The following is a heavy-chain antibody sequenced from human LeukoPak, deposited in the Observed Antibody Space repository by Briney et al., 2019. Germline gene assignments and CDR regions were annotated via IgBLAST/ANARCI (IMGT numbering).Heavy chain of an antibody. CDR1: GCTISRYF. CDR3: VRAKGGYGGNFWYN. Sequence: SGTLSLTCTVSGCTISRYFWSWIRQPPGKGLEWIGYIYYCGSNNYNLSLMSRVTISVDQSKNQFFMLLSTVLAADTAVYYCVRAKGGYGGNFWYNWGQGTLVTVSS. D-gene: IGHD4-23*01. V-gene: IGHV4-59*01. J-gene: IGHJ4*02. CDR2: IYYCGSN.